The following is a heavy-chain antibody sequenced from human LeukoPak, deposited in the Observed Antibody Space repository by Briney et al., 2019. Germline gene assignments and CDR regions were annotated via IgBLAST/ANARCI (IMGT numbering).Heavy chain of an antibody. D-gene: IGHD5-12*01. CDR2: INSDGSIT. V-gene: IGHV3-74*01. J-gene: IGHJ6*02. Sequence: PGGSLRLSCAASGFTFTTYWMHWVRQTPGKGLVWVSHINSDGSITSYADYVKGRFTISRENAKNTLYLQMNSLRAEDTAVYYCARDDVDMANAVWGQGTTVTVSS. CDR3: ARDDVDMANAV. CDR1: GFTFTTYW.